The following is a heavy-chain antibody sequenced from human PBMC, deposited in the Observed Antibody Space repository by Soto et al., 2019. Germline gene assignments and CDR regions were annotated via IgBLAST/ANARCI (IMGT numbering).Heavy chain of an antibody. CDR3: ARGGGNFDQ. CDR1: GFTLSKYS. V-gene: IGHV3-7*04. CDR2: VNQDASDK. J-gene: IGHJ4*02. Sequence: EVQLVESGGGLVQPGGSLRLTCAASGFTLSKYSMSWVRQAPGTGLEWVANVNQDASDKHYVDSVKGRFIISRDIAKNPVFLEMDSLRAEETAVYYCARGGGNFDQWGQGTLVTVSS. D-gene: IGHD3-16*01.